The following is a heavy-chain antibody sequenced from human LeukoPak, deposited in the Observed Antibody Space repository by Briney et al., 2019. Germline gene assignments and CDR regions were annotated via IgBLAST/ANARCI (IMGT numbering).Heavy chain of an antibody. V-gene: IGHV4-39*07. CDR1: GGSISSSSYY. D-gene: IGHD1-26*01. Sequence: SETLSLTCTVSGGSISSSSYYWGWIRQPPGKGLEWIGSIYYSGSTYYNPSLKSRVTISVDTSKNQFSLKLSSVTAADTAVYYCARRARAGRPFDYWGQGTLVTVSS. J-gene: IGHJ4*02. CDR3: ARRARAGRPFDY. CDR2: IYYSGST.